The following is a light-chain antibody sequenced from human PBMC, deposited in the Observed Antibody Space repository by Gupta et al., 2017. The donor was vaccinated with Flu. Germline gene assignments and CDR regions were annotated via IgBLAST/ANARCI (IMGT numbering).Light chain of an antibody. CDR3: QQERPWLMSS. J-gene: IGKJ2*03. Sequence: EIVMTQSPATLSVSPGERATLSCRASQSVGSNLAWYQQKPGQAPRLLIDGAYTRATGTPARSSASPYGQEFTLTMRGRQSEDLTLYNCQQERPWLMSSFG. V-gene: IGKV3D-15*01. CDR1: QSVGSN. CDR2: GAY.